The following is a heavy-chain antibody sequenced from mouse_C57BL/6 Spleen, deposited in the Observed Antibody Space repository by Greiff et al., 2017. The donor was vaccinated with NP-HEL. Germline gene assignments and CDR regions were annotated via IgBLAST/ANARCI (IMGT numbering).Heavy chain of an antibody. Sequence: VQLQQPGAELVRPGSSVKLSCKASGYTFTSYWMDWVKQRPGQGLEWIGNIYPSDSETHYNQKFKDKATLTVDKSSSTAYMQLSSLTSEDSAVYYCARRDYSSYFDYWGQGTTLTVSS. CDR3: ARRDYSSYFDY. D-gene: IGHD2-5*01. CDR2: IYPSDSET. V-gene: IGHV1-61*01. J-gene: IGHJ2*01. CDR1: GYTFTSYW.